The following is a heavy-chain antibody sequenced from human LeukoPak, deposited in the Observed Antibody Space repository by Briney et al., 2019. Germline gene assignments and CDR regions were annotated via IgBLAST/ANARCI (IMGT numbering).Heavy chain of an antibody. V-gene: IGHV3-30*02. Sequence: PGGSLRLSCAASGFTFSSYGMHWVRQAPGKGLEWVAFIRYDGSNKYYADSVKGRFTISRDNSKNTLYLQMNSLKTEDTAVYYCTTDPQDGSGSYLGAFDYWGQGTLVTVSS. J-gene: IGHJ4*02. D-gene: IGHD3-10*01. CDR3: TTDPQDGSGSYLGAFDY. CDR1: GFTFSSYG. CDR2: IRYDGSNK.